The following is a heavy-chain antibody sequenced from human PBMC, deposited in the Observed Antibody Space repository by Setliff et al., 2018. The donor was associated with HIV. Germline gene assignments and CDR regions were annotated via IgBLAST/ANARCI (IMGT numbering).Heavy chain of an antibody. CDR2: INPSGGEP. Sequence: ASVKVSCKASGHSFTTYFLHWVRQAPGQGLEWMGMINPSGGEPSYAQRFQGRVTMTRDTSASTVFMDLSSLSFEDTAVYYCAREFPGATKGFDYWGQGTLVTVS. CDR1: GHSFTTYF. CDR3: AREFPGATKGFDY. V-gene: IGHV1-46*01. D-gene: IGHD1-26*01. J-gene: IGHJ4*02.